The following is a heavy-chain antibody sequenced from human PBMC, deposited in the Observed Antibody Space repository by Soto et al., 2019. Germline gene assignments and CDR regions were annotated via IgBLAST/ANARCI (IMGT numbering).Heavy chain of an antibody. CDR3: AGTVTTSYYYYMDV. CDR1: GGSFSGYY. Sequence: PSETLSLTCAVYGGSFSGYYWSWIRQPPGKGLEWIGEINHSGSTNYNPSLKSRVTISVDTSKNQFSLKLSSVTAADTAVYYCAGTVTTSYYYYMDVWGKGTTVTVSS. D-gene: IGHD4-17*01. V-gene: IGHV4-34*01. J-gene: IGHJ6*03. CDR2: INHSGST.